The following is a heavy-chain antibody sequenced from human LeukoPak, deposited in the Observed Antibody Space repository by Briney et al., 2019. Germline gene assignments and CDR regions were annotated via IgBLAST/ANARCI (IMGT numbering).Heavy chain of an antibody. D-gene: IGHD3-22*01. V-gene: IGHV4-39*01. J-gene: IGHJ4*02. CDR2: IYYSGST. CDR3: ARAAGQYYYDSSDPRFDY. Sequence: PSETLSLTCTVSGGSISSSSYYWGWIRQPPGKGLEWIGSIYYSGSTYYNPSLKSRVTISVDTSKNQFSLKLSSVTAADTAVYYCARAAGQYYYDSSDPRFDYWGQGTLVTVSS. CDR1: GGSISSSSYY.